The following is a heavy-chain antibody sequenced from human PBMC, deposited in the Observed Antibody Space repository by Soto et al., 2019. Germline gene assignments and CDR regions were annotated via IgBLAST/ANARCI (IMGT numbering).Heavy chain of an antibody. J-gene: IGHJ2*01. D-gene: IGHD3-3*01. V-gene: IGHV3-13*04. CDR1: GFTFSSYD. Sequence: EVQLVESGGGLVQPGGSLRLSCAVSGFTFSSYDMHWVRQVTGKGLEWVSGISTSGNPNYPDSLKGRCTISRDNAENSLYLQMNSLRVGNTAVYYCARETGVPGNWYFDLWGRGTLVTVSS. CDR3: ARETGVPGNWYFDL. CDR2: ISTSGNP.